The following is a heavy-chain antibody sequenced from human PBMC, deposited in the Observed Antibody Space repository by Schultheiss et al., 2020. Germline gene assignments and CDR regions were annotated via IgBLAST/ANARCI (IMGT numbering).Heavy chain of an antibody. Sequence: ASVKVSCKASGYTFTSYGISWVRQAPGQGLEWMGWISAYNGNTNYAQKFQGRVTITADESTSTAYMELSSLRSEDTAVYYCTTSVNYYGMDVWGQGTTVTVSS. CDR2: ISAYNGNT. V-gene: IGHV1-18*01. D-gene: IGHD5/OR15-5a*01. J-gene: IGHJ6*02. CDR1: GYTFTSYG. CDR3: TTSVNYYGMDV.